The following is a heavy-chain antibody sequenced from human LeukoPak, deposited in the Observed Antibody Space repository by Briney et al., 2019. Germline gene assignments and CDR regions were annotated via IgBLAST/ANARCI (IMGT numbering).Heavy chain of an antibody. Sequence: PSETLSLTCTVSGGSISSYYWSWIRQPAGKGLEWIGRIYTSGSTNYNPSLKSRVTMSVDTSKNQFSLKLSSVTAADTAVYYCARGITMIVVVITDPVAFDIWGQGTMVTVSS. CDR2: IYTSGST. D-gene: IGHD3-22*01. J-gene: IGHJ3*02. CDR1: GGSISSYY. V-gene: IGHV4-4*07. CDR3: ARGITMIVVVITDPVAFDI.